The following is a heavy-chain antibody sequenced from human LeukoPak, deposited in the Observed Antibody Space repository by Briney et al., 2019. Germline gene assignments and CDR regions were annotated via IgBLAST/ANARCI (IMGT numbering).Heavy chain of an antibody. Sequence: GGSLRLSCAASGFTFSSYSMHWVRQAPGKGPEGVALISDDGSNKFYADSVKGRFTISRDNSKNTLYLQMTSLRAEDTAVYYCARETSGLTDAFDIWGQGTMVTVSS. V-gene: IGHV3-30*01. CDR2: ISDDGSNK. CDR1: GFTFSSYS. J-gene: IGHJ3*02. CDR3: ARETSGLTDAFDI. D-gene: IGHD2-21*01.